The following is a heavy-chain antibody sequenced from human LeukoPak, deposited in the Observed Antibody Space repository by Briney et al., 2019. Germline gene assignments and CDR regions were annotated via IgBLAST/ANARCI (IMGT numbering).Heavy chain of an antibody. CDR3: AAYSGYDAFDY. CDR1: GYTFTSYG. V-gene: IGHV1-18*01. J-gene: IGHJ4*02. CDR2: ISAYNGNT. Sequence: EASAKVSCKASGYTFTSYGISWVRQAPGQGLEWMGWISAYNGNTNYAQKLQGRVTMTTDTSTSTAYMELRSLRSGDTAVYYCAAYSGYDAFDYWGQGTLVTVSS. D-gene: IGHD5-12*01.